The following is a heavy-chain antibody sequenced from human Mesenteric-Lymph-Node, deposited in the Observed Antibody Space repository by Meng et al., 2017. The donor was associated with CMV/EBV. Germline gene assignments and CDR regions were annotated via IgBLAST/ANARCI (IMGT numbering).Heavy chain of an antibody. CDR3: ARVVVVVPAAVYYYGMDV. D-gene: IGHD2-2*01. CDR1: GYTFIHYG. V-gene: IGHV1-2*02. Sequence: ASVKVSCKASGYTFIHYGISWVRQAPGQGLEWMGWINPNSGGTNYAQKFQGRVTMTRDTSISTAYMELSRLRSDDTAVYYCARVVVVVPAAVYYYGMDVWGQGTTVTV. CDR2: INPNSGGT. J-gene: IGHJ6*02.